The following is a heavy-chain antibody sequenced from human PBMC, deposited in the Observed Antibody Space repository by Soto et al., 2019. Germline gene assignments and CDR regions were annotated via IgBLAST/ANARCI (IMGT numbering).Heavy chain of an antibody. Sequence: DVQLVESGGGLVQPGGSLRLSCAASGFTFRSYNMNWVRLAPGKGLDWVSYISSSSSTIYYADSVKGRFTISRDNAKNSLYLQMNSLRDDDTAMYYCARGGTLAVTTIGDYWGQGTLVTVSS. CDR3: ARGGTLAVTTIGDY. CDR2: ISSSSSTI. CDR1: GFTFRSYN. J-gene: IGHJ4*01. D-gene: IGHD5-12*01. V-gene: IGHV3-48*02.